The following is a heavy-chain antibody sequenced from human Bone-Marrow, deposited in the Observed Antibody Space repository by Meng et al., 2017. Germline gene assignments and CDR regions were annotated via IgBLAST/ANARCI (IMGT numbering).Heavy chain of an antibody. CDR2: ISYDGSNK. CDR3: ARDPLYCGGDCSINWFDP. D-gene: IGHD2-21*02. CDR1: GFTFSSYA. V-gene: IGHV3-30*04. Sequence: GESLKISCAASGFTFSSYAMHWVRQAPGKGLEWVAVISYDGSNKYYADSVKGRITISRDNSKNTLYLQMNSLRAEDTAVYYCARDPLYCGGDCSINWFDPWGQGTLVTVSS. J-gene: IGHJ5*02.